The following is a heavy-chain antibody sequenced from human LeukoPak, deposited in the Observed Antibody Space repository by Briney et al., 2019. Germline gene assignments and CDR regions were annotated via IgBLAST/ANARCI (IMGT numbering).Heavy chain of an antibody. CDR1: GYTFTSYD. J-gene: IGHJ6*02. CDR3: ARVGHYYGMDV. CDR2: INPNSGGT. V-gene: IGHV1-2*04. Sequence: ASVKVSCKASGYTFTSYDINWVRQAPGHGREWMGWINPNSGGTNYAQKFQGWVTMIRDTSISTAYMELSRLRSDDTAVYYCARVGHYYGMDVWGQGTTVTVSS.